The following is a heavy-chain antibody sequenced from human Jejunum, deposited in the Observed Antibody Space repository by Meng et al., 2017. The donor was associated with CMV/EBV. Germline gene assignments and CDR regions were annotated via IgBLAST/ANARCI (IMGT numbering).Heavy chain of an antibody. V-gene: IGHV4-39*01. CDR3: ASPLGILGIVDL. J-gene: IGHJ2*01. CDR1: GGSISSSSYY. D-gene: IGHD7-27*01. Sequence: QLQESGPGLVKPSQTLSLTCTVSGGSISSSSYYWGWICQPPGKGLEWIGSIYYSGSTYYNPSLKSRVTISVDTSKNQFSLKLSSVTAADTAVYYCASPLGILGIVDLWGRGTLVTVSS. CDR2: IYYSGST.